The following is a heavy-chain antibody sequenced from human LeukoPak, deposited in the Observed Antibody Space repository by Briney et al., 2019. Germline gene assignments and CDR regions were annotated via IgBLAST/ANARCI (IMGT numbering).Heavy chain of an antibody. J-gene: IGHJ5*02. V-gene: IGHV4-38-2*01. CDR1: GYSISSGYY. CDR2: IYHSGST. Sequence: SETLSLTCAVSGYSISSGYYWGWIRQPPGKGLEWIGSIYHSGSTYYNPSLKSRVTISVDTSKNQFSLKLSSVTAADTAVYYCARQGDQLLSLNWFDPWGQETLVTVSS. CDR3: ARQGDQLLSLNWFDP. D-gene: IGHD2-2*01.